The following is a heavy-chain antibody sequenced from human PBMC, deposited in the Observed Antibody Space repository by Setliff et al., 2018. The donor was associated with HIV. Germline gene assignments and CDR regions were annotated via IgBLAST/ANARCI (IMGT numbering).Heavy chain of an antibody. Sequence: GGSLRLSCAASGFTFSSYAMSWVRQAPGKGLEWVSTISGSGGSTYYADSVKGRFTISRDNSKNTLYLQMNSLRAEDTAVYYCARGKIVVVPAAMRPFDYWGQGTLVTVSS. D-gene: IGHD2-2*01. J-gene: IGHJ4*02. CDR1: GFTFSSYA. CDR3: ARGKIVVVPAAMRPFDY. CDR2: ISGSGGST. V-gene: IGHV3-23*01.